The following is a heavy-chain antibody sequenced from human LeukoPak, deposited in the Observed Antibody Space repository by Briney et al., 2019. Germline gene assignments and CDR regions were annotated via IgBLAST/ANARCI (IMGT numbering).Heavy chain of an antibody. CDR3: ARNFD. CDR1: GFTFSSNW. J-gene: IGHJ4*02. Sequence: GGSLRLSCAASGFTFSSNWMTWVRQAPGKGLGWVANINQDGGEKYYVDSVKGRFTVSRDNAKNSLYLQMNSLRAEDTAVYYCARNFDWGQGTLVTVSS. V-gene: IGHV3-7*05. CDR2: INQDGGEK.